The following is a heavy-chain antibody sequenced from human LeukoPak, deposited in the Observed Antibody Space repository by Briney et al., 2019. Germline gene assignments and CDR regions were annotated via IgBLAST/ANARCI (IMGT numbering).Heavy chain of an antibody. CDR2: ISYDGSNK. CDR1: GFTFSSYA. Sequence: GGSLRLSCAASGFTFSSYAMHWVRQAPGKGLEWVAVISYDGSNKYYADSVKGRFTISRDNSKNTLYLQMKSLRAEDTAVYYCAGGDRYYYDGSGYSIDYWGQGTLVTVSS. J-gene: IGHJ4*02. V-gene: IGHV3-30-3*01. D-gene: IGHD3-22*01. CDR3: AGGDRYYYDGSGYSIDY.